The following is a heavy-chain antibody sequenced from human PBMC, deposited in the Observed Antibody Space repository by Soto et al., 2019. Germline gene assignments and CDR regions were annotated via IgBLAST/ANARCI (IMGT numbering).Heavy chain of an antibody. CDR2: IRKDGTIE. CDR1: GFTFGDYW. Sequence: QLKESGGGLVQPGGSLRLSCAASGFTFGDYWMAWVRQIPGKGLEWVANIRKDGTIEHYVESVKGRFSVSRDNARECLYLQMNSLRVENTAVYYCARDANDRDTAVYFDVFDIWGLGTLVTVSS. J-gene: IGHJ3*02. V-gene: IGHV3-7*05. D-gene: IGHD3-16*02. CDR3: ARDANDRDTAVYFDVFDI.